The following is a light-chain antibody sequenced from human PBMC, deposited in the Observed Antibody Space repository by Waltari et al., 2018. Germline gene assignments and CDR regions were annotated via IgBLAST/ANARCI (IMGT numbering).Light chain of an antibody. CDR2: AAS. V-gene: IGKV1-39*01. CDR3: QQSYSTPPT. Sequence: DIQMPQSPSALSASVGDRLTITCRASQSNSSYLNWYQQKPGKAPKLLLYAASSLQSGVPPRFSGSGSGTDFTLTISSLQPEDFATYYCQQSYSTPPTFGQGTKVEIK. J-gene: IGKJ1*01. CDR1: QSNSSY.